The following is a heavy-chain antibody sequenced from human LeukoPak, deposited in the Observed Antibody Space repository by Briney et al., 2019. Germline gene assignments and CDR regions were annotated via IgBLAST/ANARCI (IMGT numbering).Heavy chain of an antibody. CDR1: GGSISSSSYY. CDR3: ASYSGSYYVY. J-gene: IGHJ4*02. Sequence: PSETLSLTCTVSGGSISSSSYYWGWIRQPPGKGLEWIGGIYYSGSTYYNPSLKSRVTISVDASKNQFSLKLSSVTAADTAVYYCASYSGSYYVYWGQGTLVTVSS. CDR2: IYYSGST. V-gene: IGHV4-39*07. D-gene: IGHD1-26*01.